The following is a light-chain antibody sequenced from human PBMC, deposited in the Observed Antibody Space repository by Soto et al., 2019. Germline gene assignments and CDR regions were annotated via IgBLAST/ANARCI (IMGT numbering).Light chain of an antibody. CDR1: QSISNY. Sequence: DIQMTQSPSSLSASLGDRVTITCRASQSISNYLNWYQQKPGKAPKLLIYAASSLQSGVPSRFSGSGSGTDFTLTISSLQPEDFATYSCQQSYSNPQTFGQGTKVDIK. CDR2: AAS. V-gene: IGKV1-39*01. J-gene: IGKJ1*01. CDR3: QQSYSNPQT.